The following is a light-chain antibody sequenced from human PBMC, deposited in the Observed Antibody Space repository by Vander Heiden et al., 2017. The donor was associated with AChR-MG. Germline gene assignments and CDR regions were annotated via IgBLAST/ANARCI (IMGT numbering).Light chain of an antibody. V-gene: IGLV2-14*03. CDR3: LSYTSSSTYV. CDR1: SSDIGGYNY. J-gene: IGLJ1*01. CDR2: DVT. Sequence: QSALTQPASVSGSPGQSLTISCTGTSSDIGGYNYVSWYQHPPDRAPKLIMCDVTKRPSGISNRFSGSKSGNTASLTISGLQAEDEADYYCLSYTSSSTYVFGTGTKLTVL.